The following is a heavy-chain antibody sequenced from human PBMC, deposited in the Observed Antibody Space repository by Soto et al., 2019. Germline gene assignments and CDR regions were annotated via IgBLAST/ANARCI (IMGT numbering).Heavy chain of an antibody. Sequence: QVQLVQSGAEVKKPGSSVKVSCKASGGTFSSYAISWVRQAPGQGLEWMGGIIPIFGTANYAQKFQGRVTRTEDESTRTAYMALSRLRSEDTAVYYCASSIGRDGYNYPPPFDYWGQGTLVTVSS. CDR2: IIPIFGTA. J-gene: IGHJ4*02. V-gene: IGHV1-69*12. CDR3: ASSIGRDGYNYPPPFDY. D-gene: IGHD5-12*01. CDR1: GGTFSSYA.